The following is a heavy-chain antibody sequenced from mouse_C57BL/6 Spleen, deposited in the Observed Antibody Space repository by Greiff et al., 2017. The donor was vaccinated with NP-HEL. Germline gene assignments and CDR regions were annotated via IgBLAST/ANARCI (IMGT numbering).Heavy chain of an antibody. V-gene: IGHV1-72*01. CDR1: GYTFTSYW. CDR3: ARRYGNYEDWFAY. D-gene: IGHD2-1*01. Sequence: QVQLQQPGAELVKPGASVKLSCKASGYTFTSYWMHWVKQRPGRGLEWIGRIDPNSGGTKYNEKFKSKATLTVDKPSSTAYMQLSSLTSEDSAVYYCARRYGNYEDWFAYWGQGTLVTVSA. J-gene: IGHJ3*01. CDR2: IDPNSGGT.